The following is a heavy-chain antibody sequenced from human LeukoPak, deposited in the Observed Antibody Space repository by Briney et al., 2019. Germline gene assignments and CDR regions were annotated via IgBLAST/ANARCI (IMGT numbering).Heavy chain of an antibody. D-gene: IGHD5-18*01. CDR2: IWYDGSNK. V-gene: IGHV3-33*01. CDR1: GFTFSSYG. J-gene: IGHJ4*02. Sequence: GGSLRLSCAASGFTFSSYGMHWVRQAPGKGLEWVAVIWYDGSNKYYADSVKGRFTISRDNSKNALYLQMNSLRAEDTAVYYCARGGGDTAMGEYYFDYWGQGTLVTVSS. CDR3: ARGGGDTAMGEYYFDY.